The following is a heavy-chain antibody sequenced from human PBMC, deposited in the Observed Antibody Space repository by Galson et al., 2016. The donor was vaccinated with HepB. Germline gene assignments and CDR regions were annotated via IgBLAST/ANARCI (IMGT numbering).Heavy chain of an antibody. CDR3: ARAPGRRTVRRQGLRLKEEWCGRNPSNRFAP. V-gene: IGHV1-3*01. Sequence: SVKVSCKASGYIFSNFPMHWVRQAPGQRLEWMGWINGGNGDTRYSQKFQGRITITRDTSATTVYLELSSLTSEDTAVYYCARAPGRRTVRRQGLRLKEEWCGRNPSNRFAPWGQGTLVTVSS. CDR1: GYIFSNFP. D-gene: IGHD3-3*01. J-gene: IGHJ5*02. CDR2: INGGNGDT.